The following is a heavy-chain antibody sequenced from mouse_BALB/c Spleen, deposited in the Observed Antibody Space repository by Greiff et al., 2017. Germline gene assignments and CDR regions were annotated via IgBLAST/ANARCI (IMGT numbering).Heavy chain of an antibody. CDR2: ICTGSGST. J-gene: IGHJ3*01. D-gene: IGHD2-4*01. V-gene: IGHV1-77*01. CDR1: GYTFTDYV. Sequence: QVQLQQSGPELVKPGASVKMSCKASGYTFTDYVISWVKQRTGQGLEWIGEICTGSGSTYYNEKFKGKATMTADKSSNTAYMQLSSLTSEDSAVYFCASYYDYDWGMAYWGQGTLVTVSA. CDR3: ASYYDYDWGMAY.